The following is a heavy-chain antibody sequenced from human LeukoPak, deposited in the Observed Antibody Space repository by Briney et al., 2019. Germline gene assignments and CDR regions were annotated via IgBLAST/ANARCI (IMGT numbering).Heavy chain of an antibody. V-gene: IGHV3-30-3*01. D-gene: IGHD4-17*01. CDR2: ISYDGSNK. Sequence: GGSLRLSCAASGFTFSSYAMHWVRQAPGKGLEWVAVISYDGSNKYYADSVKGRFTISRDNSKNTLYLQMNSLRAEYTAVYYCATQYGDSDYWGQGTLVTVSS. CDR1: GFTFSSYA. CDR3: ATQYGDSDY. J-gene: IGHJ4*02.